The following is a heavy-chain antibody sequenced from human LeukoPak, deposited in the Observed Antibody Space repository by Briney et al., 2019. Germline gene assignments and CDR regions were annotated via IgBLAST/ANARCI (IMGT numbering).Heavy chain of an antibody. J-gene: IGHJ4*02. Sequence: GWSLRLSCSASGFIFSDYSMHWVRQAPGKGLEYVSGISANGGSTSYADPVKDRFTISRDNSKTTLYLQMSSLRAEDTAVYYCVNLASPSSVQSTWGQGTLVTVSS. CDR1: GFIFSDYS. D-gene: IGHD3-10*01. CDR3: VNLASPSSVQST. V-gene: IGHV3-64D*06. CDR2: ISANGGST.